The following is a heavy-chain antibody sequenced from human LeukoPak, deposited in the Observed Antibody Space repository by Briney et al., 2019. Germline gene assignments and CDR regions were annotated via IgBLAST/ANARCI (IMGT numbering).Heavy chain of an antibody. CDR2: IYYSGST. V-gene: IGHV4-59*01. D-gene: IGHD3-10*01. Sequence: SETLSLTCTVSGGSISSYYWSWIRQPPGKGLEWIGYIYYSGSTNYNPSLKSRVTISVDTSKNQFSLKLSSVTAADTAVYYCARGPTMVRGVSIIMVPFDIWGQGTMVTVSS. CDR1: GGSISSYY. CDR3: ARGPTMVRGVSIIMVPFDI. J-gene: IGHJ3*02.